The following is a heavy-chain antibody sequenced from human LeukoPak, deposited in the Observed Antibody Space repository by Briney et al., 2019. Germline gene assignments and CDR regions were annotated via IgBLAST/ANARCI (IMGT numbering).Heavy chain of an antibody. Sequence: GSLRLPCVGSGFTFSSYAMSWVRQAPRKGLEWVSAISSSGGSTYYADSVKGRFTISRDNSKNTLYLQMNSLRTEDTAVYYCAKTPGGYCSSTGCYVLDYWGQGTLVTVSS. D-gene: IGHD2-2*01. CDR3: AKTPGGYCSSTGCYVLDY. CDR2: ISSSGGST. CDR1: GFTFSSYA. J-gene: IGHJ4*02. V-gene: IGHV3-23*01.